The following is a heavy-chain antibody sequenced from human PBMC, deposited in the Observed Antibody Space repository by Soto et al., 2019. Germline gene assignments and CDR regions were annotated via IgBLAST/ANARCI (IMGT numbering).Heavy chain of an antibody. CDR1: GFTFGDYA. CDR2: IRSKAYGGTT. D-gene: IGHD3-10*01. Sequence: GGSLRLSCTASGFTFGDYAMSWFRQAPGKGLEWVGFIRSKAYGGTTEYAASVKGRFTILKDDFKSIGYLEMNSLKTEDTAVYYCTRDRVFVYRYYYGSGSYTPFDYWGQGTLVTVSS. J-gene: IGHJ4*02. CDR3: TRDRVFVYRYYYGSGSYTPFDY. V-gene: IGHV3-49*03.